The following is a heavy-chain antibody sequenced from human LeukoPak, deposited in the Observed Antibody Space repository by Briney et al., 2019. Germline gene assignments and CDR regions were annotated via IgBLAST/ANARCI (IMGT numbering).Heavy chain of an antibody. CDR1: GFTFSSYA. Sequence: GGSLRLSCAASGFTFSSYAMSWVRQAPGKGLEWVSAISNTGGSTFYADSVKGRFTISRDNSKNTLYLQMNSLRAEDTAVYYCAKRASGSGTSLYYFDYWGQGTLVTVSS. V-gene: IGHV3-23*01. D-gene: IGHD3-10*01. CDR3: AKRASGSGTSLYYFDY. J-gene: IGHJ4*02. CDR2: ISNTGGST.